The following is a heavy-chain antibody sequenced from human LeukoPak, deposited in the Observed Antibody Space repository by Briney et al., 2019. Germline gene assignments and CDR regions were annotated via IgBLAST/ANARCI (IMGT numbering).Heavy chain of an antibody. CDR2: ISYDGSNK. J-gene: IGHJ4*02. Sequence: GGSLRLSCAASGFTFSSYGMSWVRQAPGKGLEWVAVISYDGSNKYYADSVKGRFTISRDNSKNTLYLQMNSLRAEDTAVYYCARDNDDYGDYWGQGTLVTVSS. CDR1: GFTFSSYG. D-gene: IGHD1-1*01. CDR3: ARDNDDYGDY. V-gene: IGHV3-30*03.